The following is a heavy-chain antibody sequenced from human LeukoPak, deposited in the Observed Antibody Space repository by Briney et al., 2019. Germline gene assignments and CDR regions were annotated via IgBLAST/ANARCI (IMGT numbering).Heavy chain of an antibody. Sequence: GGSLRLYCAASGFTFSSYSMNWVRQAPGKGLEWVSSLSSSSSYIYYADSVKGRFTISRDNAKNSLYLQMNSLRAEDTAVYYCARCPSYYDILTGYFRSWDYFDYWGQGTLVTVSS. J-gene: IGHJ4*02. V-gene: IGHV3-21*01. D-gene: IGHD3-9*01. CDR1: GFTFSSYS. CDR2: LSSSSSYI. CDR3: ARCPSYYDILTGYFRSWDYFDY.